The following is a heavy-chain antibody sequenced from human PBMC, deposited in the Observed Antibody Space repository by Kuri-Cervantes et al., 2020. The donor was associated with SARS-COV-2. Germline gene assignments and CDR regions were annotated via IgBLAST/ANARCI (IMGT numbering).Heavy chain of an antibody. CDR1: GGSISSSSYY. J-gene: IGHJ4*02. D-gene: IGHD4-17*01. Sequence: SETLSLTCTVSGGSISSSSYYWGWIRQPPGKGLEWIGSIYYSGSTYYNPSLKSRVTISLDTSKNQFSLKLSSVTAADTAVYYCARGGRSGDYVSGDSFDYWGQGTLVTVSS. V-gene: IGHV4-39*07. CDR3: ARGGRSGDYVSGDSFDY. CDR2: IYYSGST.